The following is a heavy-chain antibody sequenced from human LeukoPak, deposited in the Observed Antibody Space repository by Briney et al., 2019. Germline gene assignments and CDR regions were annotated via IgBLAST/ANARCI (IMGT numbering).Heavy chain of an antibody. D-gene: IGHD3-22*01. CDR3: ARDSYYYDSSGWGYYYHMDV. CDR1: GFTFSSYS. Sequence: GGSLRLSCAASGFTFSSYSMNWVRQAPGKGLEWVSYISSSSSTIYYADSVKGRFTISRDNAKNSLYLQMNSLRAEDTAVYYCARDSYYYDSSGWGYYYHMDVWGKGTTVTVSS. J-gene: IGHJ6*03. V-gene: IGHV3-48*01. CDR2: ISSSSSTI.